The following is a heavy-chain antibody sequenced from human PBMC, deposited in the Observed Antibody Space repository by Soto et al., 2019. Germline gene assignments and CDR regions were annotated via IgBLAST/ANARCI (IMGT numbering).Heavy chain of an antibody. Sequence: ASVKVSCKASGYTFTSYAMHWVRQAPGQRLEWMGWINPNSGGTKYAQKFQGWVTMTRDTSVSTAYMELSRLKYDDTAVYYCARDAGEDSFDNSLFDYWGQGALVTVSS. CDR3: ARDAGEDSFDNSLFDY. V-gene: IGHV1-2*04. J-gene: IGHJ4*02. CDR2: INPNSGGT. D-gene: IGHD3-22*01. CDR1: GYTFTSYA.